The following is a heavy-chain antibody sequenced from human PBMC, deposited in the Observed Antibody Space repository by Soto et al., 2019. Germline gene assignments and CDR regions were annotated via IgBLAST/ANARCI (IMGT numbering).Heavy chain of an antibody. Sequence: QVQLVQSGAEVKKPGASVKVSCKASGYTFTSYYMHWVRQAPGQGLEWMGIINPSGGSTSYAQKFQGRVTMTRDTSTGTVYMELSSLRSEDTAVYYCARAPVEMATTNPFDYWGQGTLVTVSS. J-gene: IGHJ4*02. V-gene: IGHV1-46*01. CDR3: ARAPVEMATTNPFDY. CDR1: GYTFTSYY. D-gene: IGHD5-12*01. CDR2: INPSGGST.